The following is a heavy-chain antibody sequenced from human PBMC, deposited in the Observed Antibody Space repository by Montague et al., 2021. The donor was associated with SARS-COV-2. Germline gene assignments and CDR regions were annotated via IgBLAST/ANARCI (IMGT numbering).Heavy chain of an antibody. CDR3: ARQSGRLWGIAVAGAFDY. Sequence: SETLSLTCTVSGGSISSNLFYWGWIRQTPGKGLEWIGYIYYSGSTNYNPSLKSRVTISVDTSKNPFSLKLSSVTAADTAVYYCARQSGRLWGIAVAGAFDYWGQGTLVTVSS. CDR1: GGSISSNLFY. J-gene: IGHJ4*02. D-gene: IGHD6-19*01. CDR2: IYYSGST. V-gene: IGHV4-61*05.